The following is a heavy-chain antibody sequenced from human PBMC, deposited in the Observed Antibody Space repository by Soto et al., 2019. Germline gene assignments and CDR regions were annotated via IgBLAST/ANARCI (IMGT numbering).Heavy chain of an antibody. V-gene: IGHV4-59*01. J-gene: IGHJ1*01. D-gene: IGHD1-26*01. CDR3: ARAGALMWGVLRH. Sequence: QVHLQESGPGLVKPSETLSLTCTVSGGSMSSYYWSWIRQPPGKGLEWIGYFYYSGSTNYNPALTRRGTISVDTYKNQFALKLNSVAAADTAVYYCARAGALMWGVLRHWGQGTLVTVS. CDR2: FYYSGST. CDR1: GGSMSSYY.